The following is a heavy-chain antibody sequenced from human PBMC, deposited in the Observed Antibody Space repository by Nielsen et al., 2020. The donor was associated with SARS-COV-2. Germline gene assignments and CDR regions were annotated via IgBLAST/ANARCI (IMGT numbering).Heavy chain of an antibody. CDR2: ISYDGSNK. V-gene: IGHV3-30*18. CDR1: GFTFSSYG. Sequence: GESLKISCAASGFTFSSYGMHWVRQAPGKGLEWVAVISYDGSNKYYADSVKGRFTISRDNAKNSLYLQMNSLRAEDTALYYCAKDMGPVIWYFDLWCRGTLVTVSS. CDR3: AKDMGPVIWYFDL. J-gene: IGHJ2*01. D-gene: IGHD3-10*01.